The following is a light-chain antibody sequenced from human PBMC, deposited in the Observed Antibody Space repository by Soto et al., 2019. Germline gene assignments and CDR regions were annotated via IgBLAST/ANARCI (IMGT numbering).Light chain of an antibody. V-gene: IGKV3-15*01. CDR1: QSVSRN. CDR2: GSY. Sequence: VVMTQSPATLSVSPGESATLSCRASQSVSRNLAWHQQKPGQAPRLLLYGSYFRATNVTDRFSGRGFGTEFNLTISGLQSNDSAIYYCQQYNNLAPLTFGDWTKVEIK. CDR3: QQYNNLAPLT. J-gene: IGKJ4*01.